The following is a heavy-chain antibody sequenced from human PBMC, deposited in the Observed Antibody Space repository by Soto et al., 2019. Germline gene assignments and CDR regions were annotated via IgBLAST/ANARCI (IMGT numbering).Heavy chain of an antibody. CDR1: GGSFSGYY. V-gene: IGHV4-34*01. CDR2: INHSGST. J-gene: IGHJ4*02. Sequence: SETLSLTCAVYGGSFSGYYWTWIRQPPGTGLEWIGEINHSGSTNYNPSLKSRVTISVDTSKNQFSLKLTSVTAADTAVYYCAKVGRFGELLFDYWGQGTLVTVSS. CDR3: AKVGRFGELLFDY. D-gene: IGHD3-10*01.